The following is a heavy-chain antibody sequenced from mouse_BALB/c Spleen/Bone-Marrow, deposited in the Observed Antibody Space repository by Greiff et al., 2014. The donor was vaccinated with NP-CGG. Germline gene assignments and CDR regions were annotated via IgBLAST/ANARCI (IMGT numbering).Heavy chain of an antibody. CDR2: IWGGGST. J-gene: IGHJ2*01. CDR1: GFSLSRYS. D-gene: IGHD2-10*02. Sequence: VHLVESGPGLVAPSQSLSITCTVSGFSLSRYSVHWVRQPPGKGLEWLGMIWGGGSTDYNSALKSRLSISKDNSMSQVFLKMNSLQTDDTAMYYCARLYGNYGGYFDYWGQGTTLTVSS. V-gene: IGHV2-6-4*01. CDR3: ARLYGNYGGYFDY.